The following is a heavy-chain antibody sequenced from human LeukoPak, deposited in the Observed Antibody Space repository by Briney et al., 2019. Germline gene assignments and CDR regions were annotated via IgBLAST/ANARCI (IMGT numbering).Heavy chain of an antibody. J-gene: IGHJ5*02. V-gene: IGHV1-18*01. CDR1: GYTFTTYG. CDR3: ARDHMNYDFWSGYSNWFDP. Sequence: GASVKVSCKASGYTFTTYGITWVRQVPGQGLEWMGWISAYNGNTNYAQKFQGRVTITTDTSTSTAYMELKSLRSDDTAVYYCARDHMNYDFWSGYSNWFDPWGQGTLVTVSS. CDR2: ISAYNGNT. D-gene: IGHD3-3*01.